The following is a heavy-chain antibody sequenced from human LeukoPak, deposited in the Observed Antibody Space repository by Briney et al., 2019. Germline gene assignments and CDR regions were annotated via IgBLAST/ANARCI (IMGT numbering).Heavy chain of an antibody. V-gene: IGHV4-59*01. CDR2: IYYSGST. CDR1: GGSISSYY. D-gene: IGHD3-9*01. CDR3: ASSYYDILTGSYYYYMDV. Sequence: SETLSLTCTVSGGSISSYYWSWIRQPPGKGLEWIGYIYYSGSTNYNPSLKGRVTISVDTSKNQFSLKLSSVTAADTAVYYCASSYYDILTGSYYYYMDVWGKGTTVTVSS. J-gene: IGHJ6*03.